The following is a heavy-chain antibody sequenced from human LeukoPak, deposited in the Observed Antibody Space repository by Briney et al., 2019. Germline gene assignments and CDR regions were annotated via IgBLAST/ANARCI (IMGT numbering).Heavy chain of an antibody. Sequence: GGSLRLSCAASGFTFSSYPMSWVRQAPGKGLEWVSVMSGSGDSTFYTDSVKGRFTISRDNSKNTLYLQMNSLRAEDTAVYYCAKDNDFWSGYYFDYWGQGTLVTVSS. D-gene: IGHD3-3*01. CDR3: AKDNDFWSGYYFDY. CDR1: GFTFSSYP. CDR2: MSGSGDST. J-gene: IGHJ4*02. V-gene: IGHV3-23*01.